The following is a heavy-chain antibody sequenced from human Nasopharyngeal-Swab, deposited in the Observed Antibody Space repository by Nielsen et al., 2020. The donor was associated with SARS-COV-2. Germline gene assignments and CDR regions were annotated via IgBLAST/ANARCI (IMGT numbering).Heavy chain of an antibody. J-gene: IGHJ6*02. CDR1: GGTFSRYA. Sequence: SVKVSCKASGGTFSRYAISWVRQAPGQGLDWMGGIIPIFGTANYAQKFQGRVTITADESTSTVYMELSSLRSEDTAVYYCARGRIGQQLVQSIRRDRNYYYYYGMDFWGQGTTVTVSS. D-gene: IGHD6-13*01. V-gene: IGHV1-69*13. CDR3: ARGRIGQQLVQSIRRDRNYYYYYGMDF. CDR2: IIPIFGTA.